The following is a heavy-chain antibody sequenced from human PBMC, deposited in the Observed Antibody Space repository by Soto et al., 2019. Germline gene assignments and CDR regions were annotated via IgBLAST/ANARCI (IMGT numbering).Heavy chain of an antibody. D-gene: IGHD6-19*01. V-gene: IGHV3-72*01. CDR1: GFTFSDHY. CDR2: SRNKANSYTT. J-gene: IGHJ4*02. CDR3: VGVAAANPRDFEY. Sequence: EVQLVDSGGGLVQPGGSLRLSCAASGFTFSDHYIDWVRQAPGKGLEWVGRSRNKANSYTTEYAASVKGRFTISRDDSKNPVYLQMNSLEIEDTAVYYCVGVAAANPRDFEYWGQGTLVTVSS.